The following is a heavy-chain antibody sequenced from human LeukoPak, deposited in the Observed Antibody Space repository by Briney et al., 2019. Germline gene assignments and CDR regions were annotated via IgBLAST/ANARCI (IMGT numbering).Heavy chain of an antibody. CDR1: GLTFSSYG. CDR3: ANPPGASLKTHVDY. D-gene: IGHD3-10*01. CDR2: ISYDGSNK. Sequence: PGGSLRLSCAASGLTFSSYGMHWVRQAPGKVLERVAVISYDGSNKYYADSVKGRFTISRDNSKNTLYLQVTSLGAEDTAVYYCANPPGASLKTHVDYWGQGTLVTVSS. J-gene: IGHJ4*02. V-gene: IGHV3-30*18.